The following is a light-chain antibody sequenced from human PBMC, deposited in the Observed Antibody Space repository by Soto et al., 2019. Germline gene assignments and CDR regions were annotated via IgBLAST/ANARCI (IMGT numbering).Light chain of an antibody. V-gene: IGKV1-5*01. CDR2: DAS. CDR3: QHYSLDSPWT. Sequence: DIHMTQSPSSLSVSVGDRVTITCRTSQNINAWLAWYQQRPGQAPKLLIYDASTVQSGVPSRFSGSGSGTEFTLTISSLQPDDSATYYCQHYSLDSPWTFGQGTKVDIK. CDR1: QNINAW. J-gene: IGKJ1*01.